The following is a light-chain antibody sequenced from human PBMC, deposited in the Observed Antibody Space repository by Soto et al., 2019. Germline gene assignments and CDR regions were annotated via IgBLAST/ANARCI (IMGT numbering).Light chain of an antibody. V-gene: IGKV1-39*01. CDR3: QQSYSTTWT. J-gene: IGKJ1*01. Sequence: DIQMTQSPSSLSASVGDSVTITCRASQSISSYLNWYQHKPGQAPKLLIYAASSLQSGVPSRFSGSGSETDFTLTISSLQPEDFATYSCQQSYSTTWTFGQGTKVDIK. CDR2: AAS. CDR1: QSISSY.